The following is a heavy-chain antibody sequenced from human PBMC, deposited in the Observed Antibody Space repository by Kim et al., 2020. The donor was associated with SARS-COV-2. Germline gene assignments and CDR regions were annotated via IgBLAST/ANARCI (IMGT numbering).Heavy chain of an antibody. V-gene: IGHV1-69*01. D-gene: IGHD3-10*01. Sequence: AQKFQGRVTITADESTSTAYMELSSLRSEDAAVYYCARVSYYGSGGYFDYWGQGTLVTVSS. CDR3: ARVSYYGSGGYFDY. J-gene: IGHJ4*02.